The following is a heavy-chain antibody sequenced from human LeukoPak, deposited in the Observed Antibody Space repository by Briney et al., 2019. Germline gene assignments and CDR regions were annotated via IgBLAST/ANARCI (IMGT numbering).Heavy chain of an antibody. CDR1: GFTFSNVW. CDR2: IKRKTDGGAK. CDR3: ADLHDSSGYHTRGY. D-gene: IGHD3-22*01. J-gene: IGHJ4*02. V-gene: IGHV3-15*05. Sequence: GGSLRLSCAASGFTFSNVWLTWVRQAPGKGLEWVGRIKRKTDGGAKEYAEPVKGRFTVSRDNSKNTMYLQMNSLRAEDTAVYYCADLHDSSGYHTRGYWGQGTLVTVSS.